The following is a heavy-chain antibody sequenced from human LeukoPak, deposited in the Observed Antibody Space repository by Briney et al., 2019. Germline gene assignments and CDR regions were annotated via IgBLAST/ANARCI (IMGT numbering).Heavy chain of an antibody. D-gene: IGHD3-22*01. CDR1: GFTFDDST. CDR2: ISWDGGST. V-gene: IGHV3-43*01. Sequence: PGWSLRLSCAASGFTFDDSTMHWVRPAPGQGQEWVSLISWDGGSTYYADSVKGRFTISRDNSKNSLYLQMNSLRTEDTALYYCAKDGDSQYYYDSSGPLGYWGQGTLVTVSS. J-gene: IGHJ4*02. CDR3: AKDGDSQYYYDSSGPLGY.